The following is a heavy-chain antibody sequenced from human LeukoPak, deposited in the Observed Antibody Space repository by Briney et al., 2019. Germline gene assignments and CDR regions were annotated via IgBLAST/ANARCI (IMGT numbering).Heavy chain of an antibody. J-gene: IGHJ5*02. Sequence: SETLSLTCTVSGRSISSSSHYWGWIRQPPGKGLEWIGSIYYSGSTYYNPSFKSRVTISVDTSKNQFSLKLSFVTAADTAVYYCARAQYSSSSTPPLVWFDPWGQGTLVTVSS. CDR2: IYYSGST. CDR3: ARAQYSSSSTPPLVWFDP. D-gene: IGHD6-6*01. CDR1: GRSISSSSHY. V-gene: IGHV4-39*01.